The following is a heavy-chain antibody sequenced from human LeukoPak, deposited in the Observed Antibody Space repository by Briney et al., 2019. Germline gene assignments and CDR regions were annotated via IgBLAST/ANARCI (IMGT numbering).Heavy chain of an antibody. Sequence: GGSLRLSCAASGFTFSSYAMSWVRQAPGKGLEWVSAISGSGGSTYYADSVKGRFTISRDNAKNSLYLQMNSLRAEDTAVYYCPARGYGDYGDDFDIWGQGTMVTVSS. J-gene: IGHJ3*02. CDR1: GFTFSSYA. CDR3: PARGYGDYGDDFDI. D-gene: IGHD4-17*01. CDR2: ISGSGGST. V-gene: IGHV3-23*01.